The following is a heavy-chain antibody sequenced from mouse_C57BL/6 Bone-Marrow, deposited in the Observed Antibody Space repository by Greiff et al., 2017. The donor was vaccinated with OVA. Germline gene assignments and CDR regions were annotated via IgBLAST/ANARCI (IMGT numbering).Heavy chain of an antibody. CDR2: INPNNGGT. CDR1: GYTFTDYY. V-gene: IGHV1-26*01. J-gene: IGHJ1*03. Sequence: LVKPGASVKIPCKASGYTFTDYYMNWVKQSHGKSLEWTGDINPNNGGTSYNQKFKGKATLTVDKSSSTAYMELRSLTSEDSAVYYWARTLLPDWYFDVWGTGTTVTVSS. D-gene: IGHD1-2*01. CDR3: ARTLLPDWYFDV.